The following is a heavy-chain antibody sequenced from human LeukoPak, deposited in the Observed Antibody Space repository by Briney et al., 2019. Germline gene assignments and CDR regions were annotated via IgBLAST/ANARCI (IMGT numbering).Heavy chain of an antibody. CDR2: IYYSGST. CDR3: ARVGYSGAFDI. V-gene: IGHV4-59*08. Sequence: SETLSLTCTVSGGSISSYYWSWIRQPPGKGLEWIGYIYYSGSTNYNPSPKSRVTISVDTSKNQFSLKLSSVTAADTAVYYCARVGYSGAFDIWGQGTMVTVSS. J-gene: IGHJ3*02. CDR1: GGSISSYY. D-gene: IGHD3-22*01.